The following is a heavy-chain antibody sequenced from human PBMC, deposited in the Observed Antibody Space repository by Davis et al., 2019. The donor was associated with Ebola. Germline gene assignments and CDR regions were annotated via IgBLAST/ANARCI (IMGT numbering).Heavy chain of an antibody. Sequence: PSETLSLTCAVYGGSFSGYYWSWIRQPPGKGLEWIGEINHSGSTNYNPSLKSRVTISVDTSKNQFSLKLSSVTAADTAVYYCARGRWFDPWGQGTLVTVSS. CDR1: GGSFSGYY. V-gene: IGHV4-34*01. J-gene: IGHJ5*02. CDR3: ARGRWFDP. CDR2: INHSGST.